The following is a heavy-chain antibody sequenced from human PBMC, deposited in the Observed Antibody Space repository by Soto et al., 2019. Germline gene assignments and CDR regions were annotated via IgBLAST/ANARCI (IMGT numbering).Heavy chain of an antibody. V-gene: IGHV1-46*01. D-gene: IGHD7-27*01. J-gene: IGHJ5*02. Sequence: QGQLVQSGAEVKKPGASVKVSCKASGYTFTTYYIHWMRQAPGQGLEWMGMFNPYTGGTRYAHKFQGRVTLTGDTSTSTGYRALSRLRSADTAVYYCARLWGEIGTAFDPRGQATLVTVSA. CDR3: ARLWGEIGTAFDP. CDR2: FNPYTGGT. CDR1: GYTFTTYY.